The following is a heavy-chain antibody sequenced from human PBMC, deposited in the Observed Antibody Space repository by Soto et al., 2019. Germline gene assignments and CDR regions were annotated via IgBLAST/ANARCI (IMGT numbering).Heavy chain of an antibody. V-gene: IGHV4-31*03. J-gene: IGHJ4*02. Sequence: QVQLQESGPGLVKPSQTLSLTCTVSGDSINSGGYYWSWIRQHPGKGLEWIGYIYYSGSTYYNPSSKSRVTYPVDTSKNQFSLKLSSVTAADTAVYYCASSGGGDYYEFWGQGTLVTVSS. CDR2: IYYSGST. D-gene: IGHD3-10*01. CDR1: GDSINSGGYY. CDR3: ASSGGGDYYEF.